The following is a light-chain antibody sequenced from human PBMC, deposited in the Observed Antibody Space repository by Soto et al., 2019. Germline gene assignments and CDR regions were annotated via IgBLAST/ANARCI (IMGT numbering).Light chain of an antibody. CDR2: DAS. J-gene: IGKJ1*01. V-gene: IGKV1-5*01. Sequence: DIHMTQSPSTLSASVGDRVTITCRASQSISSWLAWYKQKPGKAPTLLIYDASILESGVPSRFSGVGSGTDFTLTISSLQPDDFAPYYCQQYNSYSSTFGQGTKVEIK. CDR1: QSISSW. CDR3: QQYNSYSST.